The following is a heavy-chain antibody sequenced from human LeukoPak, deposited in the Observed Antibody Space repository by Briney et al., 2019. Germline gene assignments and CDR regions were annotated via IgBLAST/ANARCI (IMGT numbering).Heavy chain of an antibody. Sequence: PSETLSLTCTVSGGSISSYYWSWIRQPPGKGLEWIGYIYYSGSTNYNPSLKSRVTISVDTSKNQFSLKLSSVTAADTAVYYCAGTIYSSGWTYYFDYWGQGTLITVSS. V-gene: IGHV4-59*01. CDR1: GGSISSYY. D-gene: IGHD6-19*01. CDR3: AGTIYSSGWTYYFDY. CDR2: IYYSGST. J-gene: IGHJ4*02.